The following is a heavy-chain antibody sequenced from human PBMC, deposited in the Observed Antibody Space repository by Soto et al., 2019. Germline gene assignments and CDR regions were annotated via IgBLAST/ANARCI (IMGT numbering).Heavy chain of an antibody. V-gene: IGHV4-59*08. CDR2: IFSSGST. CDR1: GGSISSYY. J-gene: IGHJ4*02. Sequence: SETLSLTCTVSGGSISSYYWSWIRQPPGKGLQWIGYIFSSGSTNYNPSLKSRVTISVNTSKNQFSLNLNSVTAADTAVYYCARQRRDFDYWGQGSLVTVSS. CDR3: ARQRRDFDY.